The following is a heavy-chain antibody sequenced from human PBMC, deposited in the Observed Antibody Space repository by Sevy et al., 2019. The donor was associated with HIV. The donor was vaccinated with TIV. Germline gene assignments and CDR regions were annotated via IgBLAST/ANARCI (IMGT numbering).Heavy chain of an antibody. CDR1: GFAFGDYC. CDR3: TRWKAAQSIFDY. Sequence: GGSLRLSCTASGFAFGDYCMSWVSQAPGKGLEWVAFLKSDVYGGTVDHAASVRGRFVISRDDSKTIAYLQMNDLKTEDTDVYYCTRWKAAQSIFDYWGQGALVTVS. J-gene: IGHJ4*02. V-gene: IGHV3-49*04. CDR2: LKSDVYGGTV. D-gene: IGHD6-13*01.